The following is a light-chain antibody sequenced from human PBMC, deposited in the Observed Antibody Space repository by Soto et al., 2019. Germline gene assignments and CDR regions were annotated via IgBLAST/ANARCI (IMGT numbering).Light chain of an antibody. V-gene: IGKV3-20*01. Sequence: EIVLTQSPGTLSLSPGERATLSCRASQSVSSSYLAWYQQKPGQAPRLLIYGASSWATSIPDRLSGSGSWKDLTLTISTLEPEDFAVYYCQQYGSSLYTSDQGTKVEI. CDR2: GAS. J-gene: IGKJ2*01. CDR3: QQYGSSLYT. CDR1: QSVSSSY.